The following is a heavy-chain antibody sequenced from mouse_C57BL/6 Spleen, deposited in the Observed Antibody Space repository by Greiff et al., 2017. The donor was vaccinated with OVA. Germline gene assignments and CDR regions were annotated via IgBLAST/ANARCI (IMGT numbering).Heavy chain of an antibody. CDR3: ARGVVADGGAMDY. CDR2: ISYSGST. Sequence: EVQRVESGPGMVKPSQSLSLTCTVSGYSITSGYDCHWIRHLPGNQLEWMGYISYSGSTNYNPSLKSRISITHDTSKNHLFLKLKSVTTEDTAADYCARGVVADGGAMDYWGQGTSVTVSS. V-gene: IGHV3-1*01. D-gene: IGHD1-1*01. J-gene: IGHJ4*01. CDR1: GYSITSGYD.